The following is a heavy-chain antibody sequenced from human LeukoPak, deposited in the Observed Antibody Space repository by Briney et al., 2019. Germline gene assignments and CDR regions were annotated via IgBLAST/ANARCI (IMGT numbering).Heavy chain of an antibody. CDR2: ISYDGSIK. CDR1: GFTFSNYA. Sequence: PGGSLRLSCAASGFTFSNYAMHWARQAPGKGLEWVVVISYDGSIKYYADSVKGRFTISKDNSKNSLYLQMNTLRAEDTAVYYCARAATSIAASALIDYWGQGTLVTVSS. D-gene: IGHD6-13*01. J-gene: IGHJ4*02. CDR3: ARAATSIAASALIDY. V-gene: IGHV3-30-3*01.